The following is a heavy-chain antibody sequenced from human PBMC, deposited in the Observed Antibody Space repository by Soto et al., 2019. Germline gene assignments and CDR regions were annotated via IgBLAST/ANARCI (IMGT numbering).Heavy chain of an antibody. Sequence: GGSLRLSCAASGFTFSSYSMNWVRQAPGKGLEWVSSISSSSSYIYYADSVKGRFTISRDNAKNSLYLQMNSLRAEDTAVYYCARDGVRGLRIGKERTFDIWGQGTMVTVSS. V-gene: IGHV3-21*01. CDR3: ARDGVRGLRIGKERTFDI. CDR2: ISSSSSYI. D-gene: IGHD1-1*01. CDR1: GFTFSSYS. J-gene: IGHJ3*02.